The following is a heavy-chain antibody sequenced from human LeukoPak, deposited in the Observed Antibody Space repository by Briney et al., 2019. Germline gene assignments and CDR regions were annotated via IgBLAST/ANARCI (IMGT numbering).Heavy chain of an antibody. V-gene: IGHV4-34*01. Sequence: SETLSLTCAVYGGSFSGYYWSWIRQPPGKGLEWIGEINHSGSTNYNPSLKSRVTISVDTSKNQFSLKLSSVTAADTAVHYCARTTVTRIDYWGQGTLVTVSS. CDR2: INHSGST. J-gene: IGHJ4*02. CDR3: ARTTVTRIDY. D-gene: IGHD4-17*01. CDR1: GGSFSGYY.